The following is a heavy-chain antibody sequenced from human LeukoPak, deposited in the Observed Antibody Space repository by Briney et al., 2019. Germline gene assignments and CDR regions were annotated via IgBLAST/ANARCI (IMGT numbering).Heavy chain of an antibody. V-gene: IGHV1-2*02. D-gene: IGHD3-22*01. J-gene: IGHJ4*02. Sequence: GASVKVSCKASGYTFTGYYMHWVRQAPGQGLEWMGWINPNNGGTNYAQKFQGRVTMTRGTSISTAYMELSRLRSDDTAVYYCAVSHDYYDSSGYYYFDYWGQGTLVTVSS. CDR2: INPNNGGT. CDR1: GYTFTGYY. CDR3: AVSHDYYDSSGYYYFDY.